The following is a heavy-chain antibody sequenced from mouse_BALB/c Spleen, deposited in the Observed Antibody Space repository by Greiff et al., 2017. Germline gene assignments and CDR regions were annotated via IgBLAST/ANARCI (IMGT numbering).Heavy chain of an antibody. CDR2: ISSGGSYT. CDR1: GFTFSSYA. Sequence: EVLLVESGGGLVQPGGSLKLSCAASGFTFSSYAMSWVRQTPEKRLEWVATISSGGSYTYYPDSVKGRFTISRDNAKNTLYLQMSSLRSEDTAMYYCARGILGGYFDVWGAGTTVTVSS. CDR3: ARGILGGYFDV. D-gene: IGHD1-1*01. V-gene: IGHV5-9-3*01. J-gene: IGHJ1*01.